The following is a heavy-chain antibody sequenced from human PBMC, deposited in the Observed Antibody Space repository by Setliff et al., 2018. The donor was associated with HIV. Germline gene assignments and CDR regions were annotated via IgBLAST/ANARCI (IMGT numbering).Heavy chain of an antibody. CDR3: ARGPMIVVVTLDY. V-gene: IGHV1-18*01. Sequence: GASVKVSCKASGYTFTTYDITWVRQAPGQGLEWLGWISPYNGHTNFAQKFQGRVTMTTDTATSTAYMEVRSLRSDDTAVYYCARGPMIVVVTLDYWGQGTLVTVSS. D-gene: IGHD3-22*01. J-gene: IGHJ4*02. CDR1: GYTFTTYD. CDR2: ISPYNGHT.